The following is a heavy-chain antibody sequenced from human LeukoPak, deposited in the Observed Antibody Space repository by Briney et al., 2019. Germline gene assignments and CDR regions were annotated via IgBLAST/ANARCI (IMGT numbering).Heavy chain of an antibody. CDR1: GGTFSSYA. Sequence: SVKVSXKASGGTFSSYAISWVRQAPGQGLEWMGGIIPIFGTANYAQKFQGRATITADESTSTAYMELSSLRSEDTAVYYCGVGATPDAFDIWGQGTMVTVSS. V-gene: IGHV1-69*13. J-gene: IGHJ3*02. CDR3: GVGATPDAFDI. D-gene: IGHD1-26*01. CDR2: IIPIFGTA.